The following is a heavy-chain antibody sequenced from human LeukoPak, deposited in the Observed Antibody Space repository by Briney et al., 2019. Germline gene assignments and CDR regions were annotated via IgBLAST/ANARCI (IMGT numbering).Heavy chain of an antibody. D-gene: IGHD3-9*01. CDR3: ARDRGPFAFRLKGDFQH. V-gene: IGHV1-18*01. CDR2: ISAYNGNT. J-gene: IGHJ1*01. CDR1: GYSFNSYG. Sequence: ASVKVSCKASGYSFNSYGINWVRQAPGQGLEWMGWISAYNGNTNYAQKLQGRVTMTTDTSTSTAYMELRSLRSDDTAVYYCARDRGPFAFRLKGDFQHWGQGTLVTVSS.